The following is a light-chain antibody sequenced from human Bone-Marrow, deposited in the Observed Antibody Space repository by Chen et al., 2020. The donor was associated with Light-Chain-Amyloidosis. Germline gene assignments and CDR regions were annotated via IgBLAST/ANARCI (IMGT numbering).Light chain of an antibody. CDR1: QSLLYSSNNKNY. CDR2: WAS. J-gene: IGKJ1*01. CDR3: QQYYSTPPT. Sequence: DIVMTQSPDSLAVSLGERATINCKSSQSLLYSSNNKNYLAWYQQKPGQSPKLLYYWASTRESGVPARFRGSGSGTDFTLTISSLQAEDVAVYYCQQYYSTPPTFGQGTKVEIK. V-gene: IGKV4-1*01.